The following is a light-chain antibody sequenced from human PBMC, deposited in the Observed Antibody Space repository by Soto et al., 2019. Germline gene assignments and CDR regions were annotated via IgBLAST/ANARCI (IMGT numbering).Light chain of an antibody. Sequence: DIQMTQSPSTLSASVGDRVTITCRASQTINNKLAWYQKKPGKAPKLLIYAASNLQSGVPSRFSASGSGTDFTLTLNSLQPEDFATYYCQQGYSTPWTCGQGTKVEIK. V-gene: IGKV1-39*01. CDR2: AAS. CDR1: QTINNK. CDR3: QQGYSTPWT. J-gene: IGKJ1*01.